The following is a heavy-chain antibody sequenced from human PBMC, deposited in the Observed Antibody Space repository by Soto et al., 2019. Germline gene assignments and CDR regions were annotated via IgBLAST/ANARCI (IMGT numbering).Heavy chain of an antibody. CDR2: ISGDGINT. CDR1: GFNFGFFG. CDR3: ARGNLSFDFDS. Sequence: QIQLVESGGDVVQPGKSLRLSCAASGFNFGFFGMHWVRQAPGKGLEWVAFISGDGINTQYADSVRGRFTLSRDYSRKTMYLQRVSLRDEDTALYYCARGNLSFDFDSWGLGTVVTVSS. V-gene: IGHV3-30*03. J-gene: IGHJ4*02. D-gene: IGHD1-26*01.